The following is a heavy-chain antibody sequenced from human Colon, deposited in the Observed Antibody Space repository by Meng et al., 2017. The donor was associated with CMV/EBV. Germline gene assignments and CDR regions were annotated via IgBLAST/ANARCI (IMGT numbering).Heavy chain of an antibody. V-gene: IGHV4-61*01. CDR2: IYYSEST. CDR1: GGSGSSGSYY. D-gene: IGHD6-19*01. Sequence: TGSGGSGSSGSYYWSWIRQPPGKGLGWIGYIYYSESTNYNPSLKSRVTISVDTSKNQFSLKLSSVTAADTAVYSCALLPDYSGWYSNWGQGTLVTVSS. CDR3: ALLPDYSGWYSN. J-gene: IGHJ4*02.